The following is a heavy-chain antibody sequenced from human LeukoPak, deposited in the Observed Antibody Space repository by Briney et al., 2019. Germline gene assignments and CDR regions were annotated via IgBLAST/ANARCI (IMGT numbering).Heavy chain of an antibody. CDR3: ARDNLQAAAGPSFDY. D-gene: IGHD6-13*01. CDR2: ISAYNGNT. J-gene: IGHJ4*02. V-gene: IGHV1-18*04. CDR1: GYSFTSYW. Sequence: GESLKISCKDSGYSFTSYWIGWVRQAPGQGLEWMGWISAYNGNTNYAQKLQGRVTMTTDTSTSTAYMELRSLRSDDTAVYYCARDNLQAAAGPSFDYWGQGTLVTVSS.